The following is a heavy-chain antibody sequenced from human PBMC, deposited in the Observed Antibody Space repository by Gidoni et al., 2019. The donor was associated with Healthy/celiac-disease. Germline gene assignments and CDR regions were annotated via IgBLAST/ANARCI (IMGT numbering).Heavy chain of an antibody. Sequence: VQLVQSVDEVTTPAASVRVSCYASVYTSTSYGISWVRQSPGHGVEWKGWISAYKGTTNYAQKLQDRVTIPTDTTTSTADMELRSLRSDDTAVYYCARDGLAVAGPPIGSDAFDIWGQGTMVTVSS. CDR3: ARDGLAVAGPPIGSDAFDI. J-gene: IGHJ3*02. CDR2: ISAYKGTT. D-gene: IGHD6-19*01. V-gene: IGHV1-18*01. CDR1: VYTSTSYG.